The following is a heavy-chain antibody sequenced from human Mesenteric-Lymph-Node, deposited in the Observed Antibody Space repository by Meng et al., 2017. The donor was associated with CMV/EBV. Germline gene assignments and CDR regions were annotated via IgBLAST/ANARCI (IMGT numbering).Heavy chain of an antibody. D-gene: IGHD3-3*01. J-gene: IGHJ3*01. V-gene: IGHV1-2*02. CDR2: INPNSGAT. CDR3: ASLSRGYRDTLDV. CDR1: GYTFTGYY. Sequence: ASVKVSCKASGYTFTGYYMHWVRQAPGQGLEWMGWINPNSGATNYAQKFQGRVTMTRDTSTTTAYMELSRLRSDDMAVYYCASLSRGYRDTLDVWGQGTVVTVSS.